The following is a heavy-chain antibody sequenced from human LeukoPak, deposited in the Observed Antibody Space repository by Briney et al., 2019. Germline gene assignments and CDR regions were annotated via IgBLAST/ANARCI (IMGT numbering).Heavy chain of an antibody. D-gene: IGHD6-13*01. CDR3: ARDPKITISTAGPDPFFDY. J-gene: IGHJ4*02. Sequence: ASVKVSCKASGYTFKDYGISWVRQAPGQGLECLGWISAHNGNTKYVQNFHGRVTLTTDTSTSTVYMELRSLRSDDTAVYYCARDPKITISTAGPDPFFDYWGQGTLVTVSS. V-gene: IGHV1-18*01. CDR2: ISAHNGNT. CDR1: GYTFKDYG.